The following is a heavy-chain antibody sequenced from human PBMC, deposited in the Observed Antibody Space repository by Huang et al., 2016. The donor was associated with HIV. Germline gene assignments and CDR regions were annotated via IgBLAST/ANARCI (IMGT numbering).Heavy chain of an antibody. CDR1: DGSLNSGKYY. Sequence: SGPGLVKPSETLSLTCNVSDGSLNSGKYYWGWIRQSPGKGLEWIGSIFSTGRAHYNPSLESRVTIFVDSSKRQLSVRLRSVTAADTAVYYCARRRTHFTFDYWGQGTLVTVSS. V-gene: IGHV4-39*01. CDR2: IFSTGRA. J-gene: IGHJ4*02. CDR3: ARRRTHFTFDY.